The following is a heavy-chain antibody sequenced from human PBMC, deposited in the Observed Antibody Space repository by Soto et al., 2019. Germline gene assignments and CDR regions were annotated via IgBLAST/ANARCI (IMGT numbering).Heavy chain of an antibody. CDR2: IYSGGST. D-gene: IGHD3-22*01. J-gene: IGHJ6*02. CDR3: ARFYYDSSGYLPSPYYYYYGMDV. V-gene: IGHV3-66*01. CDR1: GFTVSSNY. Sequence: HPGGSLRLSCAASGFTVSSNYMSWVRQAPGKGLEWVSVIYSGGSTYYADSVKGRFTISRDNSKNTLYLQMNSLRAEDTAVYYCARFYYDSSGYLPSPYYYYYGMDVWGQGATVTVSS.